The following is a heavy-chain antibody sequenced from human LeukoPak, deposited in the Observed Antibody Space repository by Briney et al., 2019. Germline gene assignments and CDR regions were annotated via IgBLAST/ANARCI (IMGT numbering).Heavy chain of an antibody. Sequence: SVKVSCKASGGTFSSYAISWVRQAPGQGLEWMGGIIPIFGTANYAQKFQGRVTITADKSTSTAYMELSSLRSEDTAVYYCARDTTVPRYYFDYWGQGTLVTVSS. CDR1: GGTFSSYA. CDR3: ARDTTVPRYYFDY. J-gene: IGHJ4*02. D-gene: IGHD4-11*01. CDR2: IIPIFGTA. V-gene: IGHV1-69*06.